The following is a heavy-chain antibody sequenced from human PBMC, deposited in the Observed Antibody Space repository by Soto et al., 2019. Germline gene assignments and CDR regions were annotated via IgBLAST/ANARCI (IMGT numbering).Heavy chain of an antibody. J-gene: IGHJ4*02. CDR2: ISAGNGNT. CDR3: ARSDRIQLCDY. V-gene: IGHV1-3*01. Sequence: QVQLVQSGAEVKKPGASVKVSCKASGYTFTSYAMHWVRQAPGQRLEWMGWISAGNGNTKYSQKFQGRVTITRDTSASTAYMELSSLRSEDTAVYYCARSDRIQLCDYWGQGTLVTVSS. D-gene: IGHD5-18*01. CDR1: GYTFTSYA.